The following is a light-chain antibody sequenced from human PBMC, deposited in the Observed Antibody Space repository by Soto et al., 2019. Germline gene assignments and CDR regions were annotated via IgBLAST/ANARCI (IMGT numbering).Light chain of an antibody. J-gene: IGLJ1*01. CDR3: CSFTASSTLV. CDR2: EVS. Sequence: QSVLTQPASVSGSPGQSITISCTGTSSDIGAYNYVSWYQQSPGKAPKLMIYEVSHRPSGVSHRFSGSKSGSTASLTISGLQAEDEADYYCCSFTASSTLVFGTGTKLTVL. CDR1: SSDIGAYNY. V-gene: IGLV2-14*01.